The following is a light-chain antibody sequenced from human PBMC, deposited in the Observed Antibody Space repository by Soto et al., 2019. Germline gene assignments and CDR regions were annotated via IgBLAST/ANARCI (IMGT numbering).Light chain of an antibody. CDR2: DAS. Sequence: EIVLTQSPATLSLSPGERATLSCRASQSISTYLAWYQQKPGQAPRPLIYDASSRATGIPARFSGSGSGTDFTLTISSLEPEDSAVYFCQHRNNWPPDATFGRGTRLEIK. J-gene: IGKJ2*01. CDR3: QHRNNWPPDAT. CDR1: QSISTY. V-gene: IGKV3-11*01.